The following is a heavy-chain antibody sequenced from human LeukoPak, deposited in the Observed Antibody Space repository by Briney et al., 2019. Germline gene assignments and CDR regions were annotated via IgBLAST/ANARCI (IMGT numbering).Heavy chain of an antibody. CDR2: IYYSGST. V-gene: IGHV4-39*07. CDR1: GGSISSSSYY. CDR3: ARDPSVGYNRLGPFDY. Sequence: KPSETLSLTCTVSGGSISSSSYYWGWIRQPPGKGLEWIGSIYYSGSTYYNPSLKSRVTISVDTSKNQFSLKLSSVTAADTAVYYCARDPSVGYNRLGPFDYWGQGTLVTVSS. J-gene: IGHJ4*02. D-gene: IGHD5-24*01.